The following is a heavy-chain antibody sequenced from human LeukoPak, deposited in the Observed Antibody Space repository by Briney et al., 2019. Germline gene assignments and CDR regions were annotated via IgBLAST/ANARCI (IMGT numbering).Heavy chain of an antibody. J-gene: IGHJ4*02. Sequence: ASVKVSCKASGGTFSSYAISWVRQAPGQGLEWMGGIIPIFGTANYAQKFQGRVTITADESTSTAYMELSSLRSEDTAVYYCARDRGVVATISGYFDYWGQGTLVTVSS. CDR1: GGTFSSYA. CDR3: ARDRGVVATISGYFDY. V-gene: IGHV1-69*13. CDR2: IIPIFGTA. D-gene: IGHD5-12*01.